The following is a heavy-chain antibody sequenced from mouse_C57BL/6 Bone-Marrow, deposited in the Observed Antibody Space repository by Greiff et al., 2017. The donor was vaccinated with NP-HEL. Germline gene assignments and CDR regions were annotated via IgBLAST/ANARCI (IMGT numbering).Heavy chain of an antibody. CDR1: GYTFTDYY. CDR2: INPNNGGT. Sequence: EVQLQQSGPELVKPGASVKISCKASGYTFTDYYMTWVKQSHGKSLEWIGDINPNNGGTSYTQKFKGKATLTVDKSSSTAYMELRSLTSEDSAVYYCASDGYYAMDYWGQGTSVTVSS. CDR3: ASDGYYAMDY. D-gene: IGHD2-3*01. J-gene: IGHJ4*01. V-gene: IGHV1-26*01.